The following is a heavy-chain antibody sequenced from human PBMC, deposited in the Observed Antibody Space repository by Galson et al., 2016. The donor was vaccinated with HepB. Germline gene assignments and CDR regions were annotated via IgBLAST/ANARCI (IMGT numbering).Heavy chain of an antibody. CDR2: VYTSGTT. CDR1: GGSINNYY. J-gene: IGHJ4*02. CDR3: ARQNSRGLVWRNYLDY. Sequence: SETLSLTCSVSGGSINNYYWNWIRQPAGKGLEWIGHVYTSGTTNYNPSLKSRVTMSVDTSKNQFSLNLSSVTAADTAIYYCARQNSRGLVWRNYLDYWGQGSLVTVSS. V-gene: IGHV4-4*07. D-gene: IGHD2/OR15-2a*01.